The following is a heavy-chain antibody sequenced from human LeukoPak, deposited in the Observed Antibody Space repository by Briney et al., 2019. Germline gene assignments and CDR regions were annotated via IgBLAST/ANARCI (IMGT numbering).Heavy chain of an antibody. J-gene: IGHJ4*02. CDR2: IYHSGST. V-gene: IGHV4-59*01. CDR1: GGSISTYY. Sequence: SETLSLTCTVSGGSISTYYWSWIRQPPGKGLEWIGYIYHSGSTNYSPSLKSRVTISIDTSKNQFSLKLSSVTAADTAIYFCARSFYYDSSGFDYWGQGTLVTVSS. D-gene: IGHD3-22*01. CDR3: ARSFYYDSSGFDY.